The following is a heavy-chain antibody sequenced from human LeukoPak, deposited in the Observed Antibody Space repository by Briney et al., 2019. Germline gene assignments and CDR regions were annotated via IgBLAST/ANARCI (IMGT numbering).Heavy chain of an antibody. D-gene: IGHD3-16*01. J-gene: IGHJ5*02. V-gene: IGHV4-38-2*02. Sequence: PSETLSLTYTVSGYSISSGYYWGWIRQPPGKGLEWIGSIYHSGSTYYNPSLKSRVTISVDTSKNQFSLRLRSVTAADTAVYYCARETRGGGYNWFDPWGQGTLVTVSS. CDR2: IYHSGST. CDR3: ARETRGGGYNWFDP. CDR1: GYSISSGYY.